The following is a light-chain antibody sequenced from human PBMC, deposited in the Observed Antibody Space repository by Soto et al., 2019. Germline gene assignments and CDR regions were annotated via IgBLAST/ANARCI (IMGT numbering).Light chain of an antibody. Sequence: QSALTQPPSASGSPGQSVTISCTGTTSDVGGYNYVSWYQQQPGKAPKLMIYEVNKRPSGVPDRFSGSKSGNTASLTVSGLQAEDEADYYCSSYAGSTVVFGGGTKLTVL. V-gene: IGLV2-8*01. J-gene: IGLJ2*01. CDR3: SSYAGSTVV. CDR1: TSDVGGYNY. CDR2: EVN.